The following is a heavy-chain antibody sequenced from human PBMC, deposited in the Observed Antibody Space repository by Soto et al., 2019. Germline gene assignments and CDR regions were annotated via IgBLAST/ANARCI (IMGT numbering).Heavy chain of an antibody. J-gene: IGHJ4*02. CDR3: AIDFTKSSSWPYYFDY. Sequence: QVQLVQSGAEVKKPGASVQVSCKASGYTFTTYGISWVRQAPGQGLEWMGWISAYSGSTKFAQKLQGRVTMTTDTSTTTAYMELRSLTSDDTAVYYCAIDFTKSSSWPYYFDYWGQGTLVTVSS. D-gene: IGHD6-13*01. V-gene: IGHV1-18*01. CDR1: GYTFTTYG. CDR2: ISAYSGST.